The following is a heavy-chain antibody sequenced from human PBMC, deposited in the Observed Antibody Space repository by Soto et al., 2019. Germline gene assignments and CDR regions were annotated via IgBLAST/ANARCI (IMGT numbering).Heavy chain of an antibody. CDR1: GSSIINYY. D-gene: IGHD1-1*01. CDR2: IHTSGST. CDR3: ARDLWVEPELYYYGMDV. J-gene: IGHJ6*02. Sequence: SETLSLTCTVSGSSIINYYWGWIRQPAGQGLEWIGRIHTSGSTNYNPSLESRLTVSVDTSKNQFSLRLTSVTAADTAVYYCARDLWVEPELYYYGMDVWGQGTTVTVSS. V-gene: IGHV4-4*07.